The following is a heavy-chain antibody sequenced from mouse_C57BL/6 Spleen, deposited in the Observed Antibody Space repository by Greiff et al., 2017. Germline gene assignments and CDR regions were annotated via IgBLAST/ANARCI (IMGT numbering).Heavy chain of an antibody. J-gene: IGHJ4*01. CDR1: GFTFSDYY. Sequence: EVQLVESGGGLVQPGGSLKLSCAASGFTFSDYYMYWVRQTPEKRLEWVAYISNGGGSTYYPDTVKGRFTISRDNAKNTLYQQMSRLKSEDTAMYYCAREGRTVVAPYYAMDYWGQGTSVTVSS. CDR3: AREGRTVVAPYYAMDY. CDR2: ISNGGGST. D-gene: IGHD1-1*01. V-gene: IGHV5-12*01.